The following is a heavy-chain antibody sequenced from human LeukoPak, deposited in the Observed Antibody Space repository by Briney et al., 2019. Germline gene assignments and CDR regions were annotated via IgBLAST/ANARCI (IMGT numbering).Heavy chain of an antibody. CDR3: AKRGSIAAPGAFDI. V-gene: IGHV6-1*01. D-gene: IGHD6-13*01. CDR2: TYYRSKWYN. CDR1: GDSVSSNSAA. Sequence: SQTLSLTCATSGDSVSSNSAAWNWIRQSPSRGLEWLGRTYYRSKWYNGYAVSVKSRITINPDTSGNQFSLHLNSVTPEDTAVYYCAKRGSIAAPGAFDIWGQGTMVTVSS. J-gene: IGHJ3*02.